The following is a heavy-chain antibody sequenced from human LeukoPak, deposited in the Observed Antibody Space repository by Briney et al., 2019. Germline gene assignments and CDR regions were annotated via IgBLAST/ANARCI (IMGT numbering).Heavy chain of an antibody. CDR2: IIPIFGIA. V-gene: IGHV1-69*04. D-gene: IGHD2-21*02. Sequence: SVKVSCKASGGTFSSYAISWVRQAPGQGLEWLGRIIPIFGIANYAQKFQGRVTITADKSTSTAYMELSSLRSEDTAVYYCARDGNCGGDCFSMDVWGQGTTVTVSS. J-gene: IGHJ6*02. CDR1: GGTFSSYA. CDR3: ARDGNCGGDCFSMDV.